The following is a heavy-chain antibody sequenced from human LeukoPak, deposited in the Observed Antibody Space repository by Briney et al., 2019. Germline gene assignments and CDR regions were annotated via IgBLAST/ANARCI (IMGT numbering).Heavy chain of an antibody. J-gene: IGHJ6*03. CDR1: GFTFSSYW. CDR3: ARDPYNGGYGASYYYYMDV. Sequence: GGSLRLSCAASGFTFSSYWMHWVRQAPGKGLEWVSSITSSSSYTFYADSVRGRFTISRDNAKNSLYLQMNSLRAEDTAIYYCARDPYNGGYGASYYYYMDVWGKGTTVTISS. CDR2: ITSSSSYT. D-gene: IGHD1-26*01. V-gene: IGHV3-21*01.